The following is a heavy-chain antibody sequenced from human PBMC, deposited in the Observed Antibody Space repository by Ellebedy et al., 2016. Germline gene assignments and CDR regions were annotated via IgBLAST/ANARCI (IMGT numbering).Heavy chain of an antibody. CDR3: ARDPSKGWYYYGMDV. CDR1: GYTFTGYY. J-gene: IGHJ6*02. CDR2: INPNSGGT. Sequence: ASVKVSCXASGYTFTGYYMHWVRQAPGQGLEWMGWINPNSGGTNYAQKFQGRVTMTRDTSISTAYMELSRLRSDDTAVYYCARDPSKGWYYYGMDVWGQGTTVTVSS. V-gene: IGHV1-2*02.